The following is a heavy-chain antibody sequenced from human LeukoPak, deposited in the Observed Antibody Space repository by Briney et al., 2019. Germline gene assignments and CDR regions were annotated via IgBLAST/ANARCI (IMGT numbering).Heavy chain of an antibody. J-gene: IGHJ4*02. CDR2: IIPILAIP. V-gene: IGHV1-69*04. D-gene: IGHD2-2*01. CDR1: GGTFSTYA. Sequence: VASVKVSCKASGGTFSTYAINWVRQAPGQGLEWMGRIIPILAIPNYAQKFQGRVTITADKSTSTAYMELTSLRSEDTAVYYCARRGRYCSTTSCFHFDYWGQGTLVTVSS. CDR3: ARRGRYCSTTSCFHFDY.